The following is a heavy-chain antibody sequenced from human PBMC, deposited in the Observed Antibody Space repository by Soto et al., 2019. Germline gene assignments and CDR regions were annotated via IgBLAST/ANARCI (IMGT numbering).Heavy chain of an antibody. Sequence: RSLTCAVSGYSISSGYYWGWIRQPPGKGLEWIGSIYHSGSTYYNPSLKSRVTISVDTSKNQFSLKLSSVTAADTAVYYCARGGGPRQACIFDYWGQGTLVTVSS. V-gene: IGHV4-38-2*01. CDR2: IYHSGST. J-gene: IGHJ4*02. D-gene: IGHD2-15*01. CDR3: ARGGGPRQACIFDY. CDR1: GYSISSGYY.